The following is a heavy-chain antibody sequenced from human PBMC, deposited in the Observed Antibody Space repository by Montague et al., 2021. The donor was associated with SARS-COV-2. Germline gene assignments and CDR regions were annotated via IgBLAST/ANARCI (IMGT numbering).Heavy chain of an antibody. CDR3: ARDTGISGAFDI. V-gene: IGHV4-31*03. D-gene: IGHD2-15*01. Sequence: TLSLTCTVSGGSISSGGYYWSWIRQHPGKGLEWIGYIYYSGSTYYNPSLKSRVTISVDTSKNQSSLKLSSVTAADTAVYYCARDTGISGAFDIWGQGTMVTVSS. CDR1: GGSISSGGYY. J-gene: IGHJ3*02. CDR2: IYYSGST.